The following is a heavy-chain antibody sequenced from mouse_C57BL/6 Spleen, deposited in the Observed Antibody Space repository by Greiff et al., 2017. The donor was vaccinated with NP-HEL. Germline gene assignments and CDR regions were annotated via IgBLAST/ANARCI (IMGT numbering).Heavy chain of an antibody. CDR2: IHPNSGST. CDR3: ARTVTAVVGKSFAY. CDR1: GYTFTSYW. Sequence: QVQLQQPGAELVKPGASVKLSCKASGYTFTSYWMHWVKQRPGQGLEWIGMIHPNSGSTNYNEKFKSKATLTVDKSSSTAYMQLSSLTSEDSAVYYCARTVTAVVGKSFAYWGQGTLVTVSA. V-gene: IGHV1-64*01. D-gene: IGHD1-1*01. J-gene: IGHJ3*01.